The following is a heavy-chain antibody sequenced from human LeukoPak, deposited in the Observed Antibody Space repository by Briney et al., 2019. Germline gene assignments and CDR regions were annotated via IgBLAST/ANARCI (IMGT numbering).Heavy chain of an antibody. Sequence: ASVKVSCKASGYTFTSYYMIWVRQAPGQGLEWMGIINPNTGSTSYTQKFQGRVTMTRDMSTSTDYMELSSLRSEDTAVYYCARDNSVGDTAWWFDPWGQGTLVTVSS. CDR1: GYTFTSYY. CDR3: ARDNSVGDTAWWFDP. V-gene: IGHV1-46*01. J-gene: IGHJ5*02. D-gene: IGHD1-26*01. CDR2: INPNTGST.